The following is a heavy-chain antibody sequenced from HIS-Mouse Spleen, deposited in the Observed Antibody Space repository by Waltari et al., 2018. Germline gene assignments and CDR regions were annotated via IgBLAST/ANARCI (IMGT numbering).Heavy chain of an antibody. Sequence: QVQLQESGPGLVKPSETLSLTCTVSGYSISSGYYWGWIRQPPGKGLEWIGSIYHSGSTYYNPSLKSRVTISVDTSKNQFSLKLSSVTAADTAVYYCARDVHDFWSGYYDAFDIWGHGTMVTVSS. CDR3: ARDVHDFWSGYYDAFDI. V-gene: IGHV4-38-2*02. CDR1: GYSISSGYY. J-gene: IGHJ3*02. CDR2: IYHSGST. D-gene: IGHD3-3*01.